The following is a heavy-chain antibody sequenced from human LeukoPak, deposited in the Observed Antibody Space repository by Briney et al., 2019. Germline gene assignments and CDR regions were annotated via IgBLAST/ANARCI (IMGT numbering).Heavy chain of an antibody. CDR3: ARVRESCGGDCYTLFDY. CDR1: GFTFDDYG. V-gene: IGHV3-20*04. D-gene: IGHD2-21*02. CDR2: INWNGGST. J-gene: IGHJ4*02. Sequence: GGSLRLSCAASGFTFDDYGMSWVRQAPGKGLEWVSGINWNGGSTGYADSVKGRFTISRDNAKNSLYLQMNSLRAEDTALYYCARVRESCGGDCYTLFDYWGQGTLVTVSS.